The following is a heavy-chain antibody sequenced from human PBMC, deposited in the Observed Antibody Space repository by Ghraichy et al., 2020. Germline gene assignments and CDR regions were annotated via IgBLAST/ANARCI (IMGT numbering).Heavy chain of an antibody. V-gene: IGHV4-59*08. J-gene: IGHJ2*01. CDR3: ARFQMYSSSWSPPGPTWYFDL. Sequence: SETLSLTCTVSGGSISSYYWSWIRQPPGKGLEWIGYIYYSGSTNYNPSLKSRVTISVDTSKNQFSLKLSSVTAADTAVYYCARFQMYSSSWSPPGPTWYFDLWGRGTLVTVSS. D-gene: IGHD6-13*01. CDR1: GGSISSYY. CDR2: IYYSGST.